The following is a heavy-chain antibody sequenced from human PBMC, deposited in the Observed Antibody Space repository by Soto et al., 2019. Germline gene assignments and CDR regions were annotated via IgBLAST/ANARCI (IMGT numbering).Heavy chain of an antibody. J-gene: IGHJ6*02. CDR2: ISSSGSTI. V-gene: IGHV3-48*03. CDR3: ARGILEWLFDGMDV. D-gene: IGHD3-3*01. CDR1: GFTFSSYE. Sequence: PGGSLRLSCAASGFTFSSYEMNWVRQAPGKGLEWVSYISSSGSTIYYADSVKGRFTISRDNAKNSLYLQMNSLRAEDTAVYYCARGILEWLFDGMDVWGQGTTVTVSS.